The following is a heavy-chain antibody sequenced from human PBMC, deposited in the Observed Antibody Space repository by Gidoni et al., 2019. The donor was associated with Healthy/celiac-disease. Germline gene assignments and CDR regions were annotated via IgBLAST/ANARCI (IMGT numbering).Heavy chain of an antibody. CDR3: AGVREVRGVMIIDNGFDP. D-gene: IGHD3-10*01. V-gene: IGHV2-26*01. J-gene: IGHJ5*02. CDR2: IFSNNEK. Sequence: QVTLKESGPVLVQPTETLTLTCTVSGFSLSKARMGASCFRHPPGKALEWLAHIFSNNEKSYSTSLQSRLTISKDISKSQVVLTRTNMDPVDTTTYYCAGVREVRGVMIIDNGFDPWGQETLVTVSS. CDR1: GFSLSKARMG.